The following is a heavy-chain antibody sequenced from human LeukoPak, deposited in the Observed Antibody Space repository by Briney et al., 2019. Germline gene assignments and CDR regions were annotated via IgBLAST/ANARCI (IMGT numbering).Heavy chain of an antibody. V-gene: IGHV3-15*01. CDR2: IKSKTDGGTT. J-gene: IGHJ4*02. CDR1: GFTFSNAW. D-gene: IGHD6-19*01. CDR3: TTDPFLRARYSSGWYLLF. Sequence: PGGSLRLSCAASGFTFSNAWMSWVRQAPGKGLEWVGRIKSKTDGGTTDYAAPVKGRFTISRDDSKNTPYLQMNSLKTEDTAVYYCTTDPFLRARYSSGWYLLFGGQGTLVTVSS.